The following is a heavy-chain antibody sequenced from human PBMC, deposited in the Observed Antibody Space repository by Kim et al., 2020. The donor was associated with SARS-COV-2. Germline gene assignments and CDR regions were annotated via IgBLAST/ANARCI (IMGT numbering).Heavy chain of an antibody. Sequence: SETLSLTCTVSGGSISSGGYYWSWIRQHPGKGLEWIGYIYYSGSTYYNPSLKSRVTISVDTSKNQFSLKLSSVTAADTAVYYCTRDKTVGAYDYWGQGTLVTVSS. V-gene: IGHV4-31*03. CDR1: GGSISSGGYY. J-gene: IGHJ4*02. CDR2: IYYSGST. CDR3: TRDKTVGAYDY. D-gene: IGHD1-26*01.